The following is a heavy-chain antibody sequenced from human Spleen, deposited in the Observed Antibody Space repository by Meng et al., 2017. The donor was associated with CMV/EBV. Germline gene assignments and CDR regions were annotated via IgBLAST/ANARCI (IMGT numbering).Heavy chain of an antibody. V-gene: IGHV3-21*01. CDR2: TSNSGRYI. CDR3: ARVGGGYNYNWFDP. CDR1: RFTFSRDS. Sequence: AGSRFTFSRDSMNEVRQAPRKRLEWVSSTSNSGRYIFYADYVRGRFTISRDNAKNSLYLQMNSLRAEDTGVYYCARVGGGYNYNWFDPWGQGTLVTSPQ. D-gene: IGHD5-24*01. J-gene: IGHJ5*02.